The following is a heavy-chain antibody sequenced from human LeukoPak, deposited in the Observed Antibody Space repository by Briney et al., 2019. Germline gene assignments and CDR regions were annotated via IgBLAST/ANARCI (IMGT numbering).Heavy chain of an antibody. CDR1: GYTFTGYY. V-gene: IGHV1-2*02. CDR2: INPNSGGT. J-gene: IGHJ4*02. D-gene: IGHD3-22*01. CDR3: ARDLNYYDSSGSD. Sequence: ASVKVSCKASGYTFTGYYMHWVRQAPGQGLEWMGWINPNSGGTNYAQKLQGRVTMTTDTSTSTAYMELRSLRSDDTAVYYCARDLNYYDSSGSDWGQGTLVTVSS.